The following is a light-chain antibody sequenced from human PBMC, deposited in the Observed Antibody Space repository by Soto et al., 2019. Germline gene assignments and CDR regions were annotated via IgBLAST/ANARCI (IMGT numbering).Light chain of an antibody. CDR1: SSDVGGYNY. CDR2: DVS. J-gene: IGLJ1*01. Sequence: QSALTQPRSVSGSPGQSVTISCTGTSSDVGGYNYVSWYQQYSGKAPKVMIYDVSKRPSGVPDRFSGSKSGNTASLTISGLQAEEDADYYCCSYAAPNTFVFGTGTKLTVL. V-gene: IGLV2-11*01. CDR3: CSYAAPNTFV.